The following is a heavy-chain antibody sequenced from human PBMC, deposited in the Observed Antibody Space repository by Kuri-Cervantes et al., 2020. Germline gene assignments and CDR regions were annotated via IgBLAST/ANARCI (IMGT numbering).Heavy chain of an antibody. CDR3: ARVPPAGMDY. D-gene: IGHD2-2*01. Sequence: SETLSLTCTVSGGSISSGGYYWSWIRQHPGKGLEWIGYIYYSGSTYYNPSLKSLVTISVDTSKNQFSLKLSSVTAADTAVYYCARVPPAGMDYWGQGTLVTVSS. CDR1: GGSISSGGYY. V-gene: IGHV4-31*01. CDR2: IYYSGST. J-gene: IGHJ4*02.